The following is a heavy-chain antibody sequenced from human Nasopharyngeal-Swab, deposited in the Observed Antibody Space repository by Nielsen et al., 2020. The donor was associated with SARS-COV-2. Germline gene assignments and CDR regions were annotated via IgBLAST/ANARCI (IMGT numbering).Heavy chain of an antibody. CDR1: GLTFNDAW. J-gene: IGHJ4*02. V-gene: IGHV3-11*01. CDR2: ISSSGSTI. CDR3: ARDRYSSSWYGPIDY. D-gene: IGHD6-13*01. Sequence: GGSLRLSCAASGLTFNDAWMSWIRQAPGKGLEWVSYISSSGSTIYYADSVKGRFTISRDNAKNSLYLQMNSLRAEDTAVYYCARDRYSSSWYGPIDYWGQGTLVTVSS.